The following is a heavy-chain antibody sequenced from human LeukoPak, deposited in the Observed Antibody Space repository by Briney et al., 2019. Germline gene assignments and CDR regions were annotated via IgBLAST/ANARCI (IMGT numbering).Heavy chain of an antibody. CDR2: ISYDGSNK. V-gene: IGHV3-30-3*01. CDR3: ARDPPPAASYGMDV. CDR1: GFTFSSYA. Sequence: PGGSLRLSCAASGFTFSSYAMHWVRQAPGKGLEWVAVISYDGSNKYYADSVKGRFTISRDNSKNTLYLQMNSLRAEDTAVYYCARDPPPAASYGMDVWGRGTTVTVSS. J-gene: IGHJ6*02. D-gene: IGHD2-2*01.